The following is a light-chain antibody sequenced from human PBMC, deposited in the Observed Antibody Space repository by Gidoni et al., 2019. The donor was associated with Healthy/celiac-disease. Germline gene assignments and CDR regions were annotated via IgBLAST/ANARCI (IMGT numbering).Light chain of an antibody. Sequence: DIQMTQSPSSLSASVGDRVTITCRASQSISSYLNWYQQKPGKAPQLLIYAASSLQSGVPSRFSGSGSGTDFTLTSSSLQPEDFATYYRQHSYSTPYTFGQGTKLEIK. CDR2: AAS. J-gene: IGKJ2*01. CDR1: QSISSY. CDR3: QHSYSTPYT. V-gene: IGKV1-39*01.